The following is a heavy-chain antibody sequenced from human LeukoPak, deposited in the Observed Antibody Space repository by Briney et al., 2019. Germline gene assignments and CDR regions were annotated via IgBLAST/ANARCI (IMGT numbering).Heavy chain of an antibody. V-gene: IGHV3-64*01. D-gene: IGHD1-14*01. Sequence: GGSLRLSCAASGFIFSRYSMHWVRQAPGKGLEYVSVISSNGGSTYYANSVKGRFTISRDNSKNTLYLQMDSLRDDDMAVYYCAREEPAGSTDYWGRGTLVTVSS. CDR2: ISSNGGST. CDR1: GFIFSRYS. J-gene: IGHJ4*02. CDR3: AREEPAGSTDY.